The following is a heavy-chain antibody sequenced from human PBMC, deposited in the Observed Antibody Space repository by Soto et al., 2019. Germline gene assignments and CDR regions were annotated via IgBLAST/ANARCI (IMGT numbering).Heavy chain of an antibody. CDR1: GFTFSSDG. V-gene: IGHV3-30*18. Sequence: GGSLRLSCAASGFTFSSDGMHWVRQAPGKGLEWVAVISYDGSNKYYADSVKGRFTISRDNSKNTLYLQMNSLRAEDTAVYYCAKALHPAAGSVYYFDYWGQGTLVTVSS. CDR2: ISYDGSNK. D-gene: IGHD6-13*01. CDR3: AKALHPAAGSVYYFDY. J-gene: IGHJ4*02.